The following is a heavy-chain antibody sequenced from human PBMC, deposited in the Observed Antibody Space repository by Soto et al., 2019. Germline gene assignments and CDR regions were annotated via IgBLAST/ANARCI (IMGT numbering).Heavy chain of an antibody. V-gene: IGHV3-20*04. CDR3: ARDLSGYVPFDY. CDR1: GFTFDDYG. Sequence: EVQLVESGGGVVRPGGSLRLSCAASGFTFDDYGMRWVRQAPGKGLEWVSDINWNGGSTGYADSVKGRFTLSRDNAKNSLYLHMNSLRAENTGLYYCARDLSGYVPFDYWGQGTLVTVSS. CDR2: INWNGGST. J-gene: IGHJ4*02. D-gene: IGHD5-12*01.